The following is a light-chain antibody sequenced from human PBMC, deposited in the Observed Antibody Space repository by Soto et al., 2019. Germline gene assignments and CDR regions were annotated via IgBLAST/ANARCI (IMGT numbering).Light chain of an antibody. J-gene: IGKJ1*01. CDR3: QQQKEWRT. Sequence: IVMTQSPATLSVSPGERATLSCTASQSMDNKLAWYQQRPGQAPRLLIYGASIRATGIPARFSGSGSGTEFTLTISGLQSEEIGVYCCQQQKEWRTFGQGTNVEIK. CDR2: GAS. V-gene: IGKV3-15*01. CDR1: QSMDNK.